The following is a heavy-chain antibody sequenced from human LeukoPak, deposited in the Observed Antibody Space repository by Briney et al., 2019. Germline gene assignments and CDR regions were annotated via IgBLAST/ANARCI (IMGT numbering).Heavy chain of an antibody. CDR2: ISGSGGST. J-gene: IGHJ4*02. CDR1: GFTFSSHA. Sequence: GGSLRLSCAASGFTFSSHAMSWVRQAPGKGLEWVSAISGSGGSTYYADSVKGRFTISRDNSKNTLYLQMNSLRAEDTAVYYCAKVRFYYSRAGQGACEYWGQGTLVTVSS. D-gene: IGHD3-22*01. V-gene: IGHV3-23*01. CDR3: AKVRFYYSRAGQGACEY.